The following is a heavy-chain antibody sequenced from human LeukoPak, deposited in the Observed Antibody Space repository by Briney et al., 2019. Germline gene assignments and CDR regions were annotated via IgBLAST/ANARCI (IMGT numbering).Heavy chain of an antibody. V-gene: IGHV1-46*01. J-gene: IGHJ6*03. CDR3: AADSSGWFDYYYYMDV. CDR1: GYTFTSYY. D-gene: IGHD6-19*01. CDR2: INPSGGST. Sequence: GASVKVPCKASGYTFTSYYMHWVRQAPGQGLEWMGIINPSGGSTSYAQKFQGRVTMTRDTSTSTVYMELSSLRSEDTAVYYCAADSSGWFDYYYYMDVWGKGTTVTVSS.